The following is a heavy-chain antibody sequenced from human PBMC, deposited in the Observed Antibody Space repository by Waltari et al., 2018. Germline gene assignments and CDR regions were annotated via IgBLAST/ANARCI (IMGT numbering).Heavy chain of an antibody. Sequence: QVQLKESGPGLVKPSQTLSLTCTVPGGSISSGSYSWGWIRQPAGKGLEWIGRIYTSGNTNYNPSLKSRVTISVDTSKNQFSLKLSSVTAADTAVYYCARTPTVTDVMGAFDIWGQGTMVTVSS. CDR2: IYTSGNT. CDR1: GGSISSGSYS. CDR3: ARTPTVTDVMGAFDI. D-gene: IGHD4-17*01. J-gene: IGHJ3*02. V-gene: IGHV4-61*02.